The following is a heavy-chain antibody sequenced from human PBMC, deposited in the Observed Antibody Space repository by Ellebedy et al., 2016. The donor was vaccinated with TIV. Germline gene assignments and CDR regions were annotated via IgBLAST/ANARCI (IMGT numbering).Heavy chain of an antibody. J-gene: IGHJ5*02. CDR2: ISGDGHTI. CDR3: TKDQSRRGGNYRGWFDP. D-gene: IGHD3-16*02. Sequence: GESLKISCSASGFTFEDYALHWVRQAPGKGLEWVSLISGDGHTIYYIDSVKDRFTVSRDNSRNTRYLQMTRLRNEDTALYYCTKDQSRRGGNYRGWFDPWGQGTLVTVSS. V-gene: IGHV3-43*02. CDR1: GFTFEDYA.